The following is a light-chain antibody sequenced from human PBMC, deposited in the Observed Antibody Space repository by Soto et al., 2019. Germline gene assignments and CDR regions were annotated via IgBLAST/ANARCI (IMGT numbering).Light chain of an antibody. CDR2: DVT. CDR1: SSDVGGYNY. Sequence: QSVLTQPASVSGSPGQSITVSCTGTSSDVGGYNYVSWYQQHPAKAPKLILYDVTNRPSGVSNRFSGSKSGNTASLTISGLQAEDDADYYCCSYTSGNTLVFGGGTKVTVL. CDR3: CSYTSGNTLV. J-gene: IGLJ2*01. V-gene: IGLV2-14*03.